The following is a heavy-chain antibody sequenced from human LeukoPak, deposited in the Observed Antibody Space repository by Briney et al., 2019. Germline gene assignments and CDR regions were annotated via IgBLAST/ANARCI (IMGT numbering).Heavy chain of an antibody. CDR3: ARGGPYYYGSGTPGLFDY. Sequence: SETLSLTCTVSGGSISSGDYYWSWIRQPPGKGLEWIGYIYYSGSTYYNPSLKSRVTISVDTSKNQFSLKLSSVTAADTAVYYCARGGPYYYGSGTPGLFDYWGQGTLVTVSS. D-gene: IGHD3-10*01. CDR1: GGSISSGDYY. V-gene: IGHV4-30-4*08. CDR2: IYYSGST. J-gene: IGHJ4*02.